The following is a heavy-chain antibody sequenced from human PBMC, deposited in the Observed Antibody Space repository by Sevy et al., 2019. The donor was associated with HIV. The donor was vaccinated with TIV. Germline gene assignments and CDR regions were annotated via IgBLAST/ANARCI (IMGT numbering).Heavy chain of an antibody. CDR1: GFTYSSYG. Sequence: GGSLRLSCAASGFTYSSYGMHWVRQAPGKGLEWVAVIWYDGSNKEYADSVKGRFTISRDNSKNTLYVQMTSLRAEDTAVYYCPRESIAVAGIGYYFDYWGQGTLVTVSS. CDR2: IWYDGSNK. D-gene: IGHD6-19*01. V-gene: IGHV3-33*01. CDR3: PRESIAVAGIGYYFDY. J-gene: IGHJ4*02.